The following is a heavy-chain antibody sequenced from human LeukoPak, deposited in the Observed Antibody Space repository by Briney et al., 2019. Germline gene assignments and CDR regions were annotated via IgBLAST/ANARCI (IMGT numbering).Heavy chain of an antibody. V-gene: IGHV3-30*04. J-gene: IGHJ3*01. Sequence: GGSLRLSCAACGVTFSSYAMHWVRQAPGKGLGWVAVISYDGSNKYYADSVKGRFTISRDNSKNTLYLQMNSLRAEDTAVFYCARDGVGTAFDLWGQGTMVTVSS. D-gene: IGHD1-26*01. CDR2: ISYDGSNK. CDR1: GVTFSSYA. CDR3: ARDGVGTAFDL.